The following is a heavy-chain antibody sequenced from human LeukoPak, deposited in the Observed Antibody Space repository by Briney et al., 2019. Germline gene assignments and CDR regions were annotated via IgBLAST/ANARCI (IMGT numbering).Heavy chain of an antibody. CDR1: GFTFSSYG. CDR2: IYYNGST. CDR3: ARVIAARGAFHYYYYMDV. Sequence: GSLRLSCAASGFTFSSYGMSWIRQPPGRGLEWIGYIYYNGSTNYYPSLKSRVTISVDTSKNQFSLRLSSVTAADTAVYYCARVIAARGAFHYYYYMDVWGKGTTVTISS. V-gene: IGHV4-59*01. D-gene: IGHD6-6*01. J-gene: IGHJ6*03.